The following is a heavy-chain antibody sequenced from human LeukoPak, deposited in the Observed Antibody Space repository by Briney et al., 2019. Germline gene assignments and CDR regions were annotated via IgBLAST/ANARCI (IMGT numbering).Heavy chain of an antibody. Sequence: SETLSLTCTVSGGSISTYYWSWIRQSPGKGLEWIGYTYNSGRTNYNPSLKSRVTISVDTSKNQFSLKLTSVTAADTAVYYCARVSGSFSLSGYFQHWGQGTLVTVSS. J-gene: IGHJ1*01. CDR1: GGSISTYY. D-gene: IGHD1-26*01. CDR3: ARVSGSFSLSGYFQH. V-gene: IGHV4-59*01. CDR2: TYNSGRT.